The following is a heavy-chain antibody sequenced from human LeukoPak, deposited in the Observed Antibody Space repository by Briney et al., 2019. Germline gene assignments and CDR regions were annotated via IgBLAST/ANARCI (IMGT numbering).Heavy chain of an antibody. V-gene: IGHV3-21*01. Sequence: GGSLRLSCAASGFIFSTYSMNWVRRAPGKGLEWVSSMSSSSSNIYYADSVKGRFTISRDNAKNSLYLQMNSLRAEDTAVYYCARDLSIRVRTLDYWGQGTLVTVSS. CDR3: ARDLSIRVRTLDY. CDR1: GFIFSTYS. J-gene: IGHJ4*02. D-gene: IGHD5/OR15-5a*01. CDR2: MSSSSSNI.